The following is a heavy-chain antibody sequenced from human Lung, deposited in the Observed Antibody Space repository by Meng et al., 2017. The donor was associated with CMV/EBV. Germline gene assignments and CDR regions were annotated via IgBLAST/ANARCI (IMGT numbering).Heavy chain of an antibody. CDR1: GFTFSSYG. J-gene: IGHJ4*02. V-gene: IGHV3-30*02. D-gene: IGHD6-13*01. Sequence: GGSLRLXCAASGFTFSSYGMHWVRQAPGKGLEWVAFIRYDATNKYYADSVKGRFTISRDNSKNTLYLQMNSLRAEDTAVYYCAKAVLYSSSWAPFDYWGQGTXVTVSS. CDR2: IRYDATNK. CDR3: AKAVLYSSSWAPFDY.